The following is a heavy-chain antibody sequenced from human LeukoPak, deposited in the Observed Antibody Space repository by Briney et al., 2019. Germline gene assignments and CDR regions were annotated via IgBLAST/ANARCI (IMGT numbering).Heavy chain of an antibody. CDR2: IYYSGTT. V-gene: IGHV4-59*01. J-gene: IGHJ4*02. D-gene: IGHD4-17*01. Sequence: SETLSLTCTVSGASISSSYWSWIRQPPGRGLEWIGNIYYSGTTNYNASLKNRVTMSVDTTKNQFSLRLTSVSAADTAVYYYASARSGYGDFVYFDYWGQGMLVTVSS. CDR1: GASISSSY. CDR3: ASARSGYGDFVYFDY.